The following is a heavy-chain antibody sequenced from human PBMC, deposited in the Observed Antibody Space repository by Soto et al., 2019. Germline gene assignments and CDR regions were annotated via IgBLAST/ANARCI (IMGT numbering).Heavy chain of an antibody. J-gene: IGHJ4*02. V-gene: IGHV3-48*03. D-gene: IGHD2-21*01. Sequence: GGSLRLSCAASGFTFSTYEMNWVRQAPGKGLEWISYISSSGTTTYYADSVKGRVTISRDNAKNSMYLQMSSLRAEDTAMYYCAKVRVGIDVDFDYWGQGALVTVSS. CDR1: GFTFSTYE. CDR3: AKVRVGIDVDFDY. CDR2: ISSSGTTT.